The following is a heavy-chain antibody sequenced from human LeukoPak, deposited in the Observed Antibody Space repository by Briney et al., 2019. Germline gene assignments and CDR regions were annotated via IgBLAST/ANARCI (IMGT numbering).Heavy chain of an antibody. V-gene: IGHV3-33*01. CDR1: GFTFSNYG. Sequence: GGSLRLSCAASGFTFSNYGMHWVRQAPGKGLEWVAVIWDDGSNEYYADPVKGRSTISRDNRRNTLYLQMNSLRAEDTAVYSCARDHSGTQDYWGQGTLVTVSS. CDR2: IWDDGSNE. CDR3: ARDHSGTQDY. D-gene: IGHD1-1*01. J-gene: IGHJ4*02.